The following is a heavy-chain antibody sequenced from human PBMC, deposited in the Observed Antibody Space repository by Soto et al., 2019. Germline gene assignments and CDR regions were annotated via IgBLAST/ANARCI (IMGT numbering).Heavy chain of an antibody. V-gene: IGHV3-30*18. Sequence: GGSLRLSCAASGFTFSSYGMHWVRQAPGKGLEWVAVISYDGSNKYYADSVKGRFTISRDNSKNTLYLQMNSLRAEDTAVYYCAKDSYYDSSGYSGGVDYYGMDVWGQGTTVTVSS. D-gene: IGHD3-22*01. CDR2: ISYDGSNK. CDR1: GFTFSSYG. CDR3: AKDSYYDSSGYSGGVDYYGMDV. J-gene: IGHJ6*02.